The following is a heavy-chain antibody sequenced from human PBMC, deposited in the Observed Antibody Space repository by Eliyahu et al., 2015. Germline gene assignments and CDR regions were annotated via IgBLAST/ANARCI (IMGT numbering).Heavy chain of an antibody. Sequence: QLQLQESGPGLVKPSETLSLXCTVXXXXXXSSSYYWGWIRQPPGKGLEWIGSIDYIGSTYYNPSLKSRVTISVDTSKNQFSLKLSSVTAADTAVYYCARPSKYYYDSSAQYDAFDIWGQGTMVTVSS. V-gene: IGHV4-39*01. CDR1: XXXXXSSSYY. D-gene: IGHD3-22*01. CDR2: IDYIGST. CDR3: ARPSKYYYDSSAQYDAFDI. J-gene: IGHJ3*02.